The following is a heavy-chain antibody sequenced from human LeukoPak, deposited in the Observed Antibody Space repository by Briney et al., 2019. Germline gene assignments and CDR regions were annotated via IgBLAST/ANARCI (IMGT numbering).Heavy chain of an antibody. Sequence: SQTLSLTCTVSGGSISSGGYYWSWIRQHPGKGLEWIGYIYYSGSTYYNPSLKSRVTISVDTSKNQFSLKLSSVTAADTAVYYCARANLNFANENYGMDVWGQGTTVTVSS. D-gene: IGHD1-7*01. CDR3: ARANLNFANENYGMDV. CDR2: IYYSGST. V-gene: IGHV4-31*03. CDR1: GGSISSGGYY. J-gene: IGHJ6*02.